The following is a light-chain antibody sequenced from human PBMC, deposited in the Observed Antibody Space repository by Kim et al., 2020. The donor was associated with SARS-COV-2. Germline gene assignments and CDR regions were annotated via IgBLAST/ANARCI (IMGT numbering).Light chain of an antibody. V-gene: IGKV3-11*01. CDR2: DGS. Sequence: EIVLTQSPATLSLSPGERASLSCRASQSVSIHLAWYQQKPGQPPRLLIYDGSNRATGIPARFSGTGSGSDFTLTIDSLEPEDFAVYYCQHRRNWPLTFGGRTRVEIK. CDR1: QSVSIH. J-gene: IGKJ4*01. CDR3: QHRRNWPLT.